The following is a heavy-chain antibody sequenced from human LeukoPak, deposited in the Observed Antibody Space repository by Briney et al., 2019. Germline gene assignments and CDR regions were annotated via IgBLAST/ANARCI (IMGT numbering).Heavy chain of an antibody. CDR3: ARDVDY. CDR1: GFTFSSYW. J-gene: IGHJ4*02. V-gene: IGHV3-7*01. CDR2: IKQDGSEK. Sequence: GGSLRLSCAASGFTFSSYWMSWARHAPGKGREWVANIKQDGSEKYYVDSVKGRFTISRDNAKSSLYLQMRSLRGEDTAVYCCARDVDYWGQGTLVPVSS.